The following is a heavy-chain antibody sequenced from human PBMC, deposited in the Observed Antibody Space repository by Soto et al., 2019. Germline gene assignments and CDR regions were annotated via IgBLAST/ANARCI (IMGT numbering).Heavy chain of an antibody. D-gene: IGHD5-12*01. CDR1: GYSFTNYW. CDR2: IYPGDSDT. CDR3: ATSVEMATTKGDAFDI. Sequence: PWGSLKIPCKGSGYSFTNYWIGGVGQVPGKGLEWMGIIYPGDSDTRYSPSFQGQVTISADKSISTAYLQWSSLKASDTAMYYCATSVEMATTKGDAFDIWGQGTMVTVSS. V-gene: IGHV5-51*01. J-gene: IGHJ3*02.